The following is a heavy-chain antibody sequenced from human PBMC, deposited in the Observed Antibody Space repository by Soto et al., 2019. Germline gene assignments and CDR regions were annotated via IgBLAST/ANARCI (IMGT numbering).Heavy chain of an antibody. Sequence: GGSLRLSCTASGFTFGDYAMSWFRQAPGKGLEWVGFIRSKAYGGTTEYAASVKGRFTISRDDSKSIAYLQMNSLKTEDTAVYYCTRAEWLLSHYYYGMDVWGQGTTVTVSS. J-gene: IGHJ6*02. V-gene: IGHV3-49*03. CDR2: IRSKAYGGTT. D-gene: IGHD3-3*01. CDR3: TRAEWLLSHYYYGMDV. CDR1: GFTFGDYA.